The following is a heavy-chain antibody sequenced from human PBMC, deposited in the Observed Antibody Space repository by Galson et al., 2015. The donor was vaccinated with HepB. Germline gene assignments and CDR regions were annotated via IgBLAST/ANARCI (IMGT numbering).Heavy chain of an antibody. J-gene: IGHJ4*02. CDR2: INGDGGST. V-gene: IGHV3-74*01. CDR3: ARGWTAAVGPEW. Sequence: SLRLSCAASGFAFSDYWMHWVSQAPGKGLVWVSRINGDGGSTNYADSVKGRFTISRDNAKNTLYLQMNSLRAEDTAVYYCARGWTAAVGPEWWGQGILVTVSS. D-gene: IGHD6-13*01. CDR1: GFAFSDYW.